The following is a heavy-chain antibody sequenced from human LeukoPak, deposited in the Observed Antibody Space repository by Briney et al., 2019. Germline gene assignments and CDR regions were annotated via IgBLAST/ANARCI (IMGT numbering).Heavy chain of an antibody. Sequence: PSVKVSCKASGYAFTSFYMHWVRQAPGQGLEGMGIINPSGGSTSYAQKFQGRVTMTRYTSTSTVYMELSSLRSEDTAVYYCARVAAPGGAFDIWGQGTMVTVSS. J-gene: IGHJ3*02. V-gene: IGHV1-46*01. CDR1: GYAFTSFY. CDR2: INPSGGST. CDR3: ARVAAPGGAFDI. D-gene: IGHD3-16*01.